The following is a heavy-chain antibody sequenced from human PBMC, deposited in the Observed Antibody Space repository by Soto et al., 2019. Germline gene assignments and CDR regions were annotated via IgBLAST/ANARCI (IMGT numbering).Heavy chain of an antibody. V-gene: IGHV1-69*01. CDR2: IIPIFRSP. J-gene: IGHJ4*02. D-gene: IGHD3-3*01. CDR3: ARVGRDLEVRCLDY. Sequence: QVQLVQSGAEVKKPGSSVKVSCKASGGTFSSYAINWVRQAPGQGLEWMGGIIPIFRSPFYAQKFQGRVTITADESTNTAYMELSALRSEDTAVYFCARVGRDLEVRCLDYWGQGTLVTVSS. CDR1: GGTFSSYA.